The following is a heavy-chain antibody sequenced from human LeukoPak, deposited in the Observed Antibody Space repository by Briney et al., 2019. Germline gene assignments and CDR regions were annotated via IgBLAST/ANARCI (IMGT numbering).Heavy chain of an antibody. Sequence: PGGSLRLSCAASGFTVSSSYMNWVRQAPGKGLEWVSLIYSGGGTYYADSVEGRFTIPRDNSKNTLYLQMNSLRAEDTAVYYCARNYYDSSAYYYFDYWGQGTLVTVSS. CDR1: GFTVSSSY. CDR2: IYSGGGT. J-gene: IGHJ4*02. CDR3: ARNYYDSSAYYYFDY. D-gene: IGHD3-22*01. V-gene: IGHV3-66*01.